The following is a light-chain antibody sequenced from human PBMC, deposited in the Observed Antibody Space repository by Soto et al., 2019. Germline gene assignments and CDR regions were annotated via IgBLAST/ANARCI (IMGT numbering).Light chain of an antibody. CDR2: RNN. J-gene: IGLJ2*01. Sequence: QSVLTQPPSASGTPGQRVTISCSGSSSNIGSNYVYWYQQLPGTAPKLLIYRNNQRPSGFPDRFSGSKSGTSASLAISGLRSEDEADYYCAAWDDSPSGVVFGGGTQLTVL. V-gene: IGLV1-47*01. CDR1: SSNIGSNY. CDR3: AAWDDSPSGVV.